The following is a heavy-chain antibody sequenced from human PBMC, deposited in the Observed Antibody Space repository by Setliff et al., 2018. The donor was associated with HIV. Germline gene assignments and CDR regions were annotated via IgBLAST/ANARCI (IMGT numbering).Heavy chain of an antibody. D-gene: IGHD6-19*01. CDR2: IYHIGST. CDR1: GYSISNGYY. CDR3: ASSVAGSGPNWFDP. J-gene: IGHJ5*02. Sequence: SETLSLTCAVSGYSISNGYYWAWIRQPPGKGLEWIGSIYHIGSTYYNPSLKSRVTISLDTSKNQFSLKLSSVTAADTAVYYCASSVAGSGPNWFDPWGQGTLVTVSS. V-gene: IGHV4-38-2*01.